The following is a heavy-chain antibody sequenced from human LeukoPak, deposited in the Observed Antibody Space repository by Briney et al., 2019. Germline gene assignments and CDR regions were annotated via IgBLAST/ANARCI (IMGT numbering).Heavy chain of an antibody. V-gene: IGHV4-34*01. D-gene: IGHD3-10*01. J-gene: IGHJ4*02. CDR1: GGSFSGYY. CDR3: ARGPGRYYGSGSSGY. Sequence: SETLSLTCAVYGGSFSGYYWSWIRQPPGKGLEWVGELNHSGSTNYNPSLKSRVTISVDTSKNQFSLKLSPVTAADTAVYYCARGPGRYYGSGSSGYWGQGTLVTVSS. CDR2: LNHSGST.